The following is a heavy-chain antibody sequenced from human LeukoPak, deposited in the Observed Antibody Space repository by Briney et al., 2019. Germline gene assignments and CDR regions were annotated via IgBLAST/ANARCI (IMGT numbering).Heavy chain of an antibody. V-gene: IGHV3-11*01. Sequence: GGSLRLSCSASGFSFSDSYMSWFRLSPEKGLEWIAYITSSGTTTEYADSVKGRFTVSRVNAKNSLYLQMNSLRPEDTAVYYCGRDPDYGDPYWGQGTLVTVSS. CDR3: GRDPDYGDPY. J-gene: IGHJ4*02. D-gene: IGHD4/OR15-4a*01. CDR1: GFSFSDSY. CDR2: ITSSGTTT.